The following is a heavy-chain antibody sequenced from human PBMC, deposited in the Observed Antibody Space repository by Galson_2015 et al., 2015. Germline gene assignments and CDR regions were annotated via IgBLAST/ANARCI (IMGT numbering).Heavy chain of an antibody. V-gene: IGHV3-49*03. CDR2: IRSKAYGGTT. J-gene: IGHJ2*01. Sequence: SLRLSCAASGFTFGDYAMSWFRQAPGKGLEWVGLIRSKAYGGTTEYVASVKGRFTISRDDSKSIAYLQMNSLRAEDTAVYYCARDQERWHIWYFDLWGRGTLVTVSS. CDR1: GFTFGDYA. CDR3: ARDQERWHIWYFDL. D-gene: IGHD5-24*01.